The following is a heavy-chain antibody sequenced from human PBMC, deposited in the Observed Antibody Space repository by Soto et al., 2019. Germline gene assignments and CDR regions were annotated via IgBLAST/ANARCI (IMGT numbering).Heavy chain of an antibody. V-gene: IGHV4-39*01. CDR2: IYYSGST. CDR3: ARPPWVATFDAFDI. D-gene: IGHD5-12*01. J-gene: IGHJ3*02. CDR1: GGSISSSSYY. Sequence: SETLSLTCTVSGGSISSSSYYWGWIRQPPGKGLEWIGSIYYSGSTYYNPSLKSRVTISVDTSKNQFSLKLSSVTAADTAVYYCARPPWVATFDAFDIWGQGTMVTVSS.